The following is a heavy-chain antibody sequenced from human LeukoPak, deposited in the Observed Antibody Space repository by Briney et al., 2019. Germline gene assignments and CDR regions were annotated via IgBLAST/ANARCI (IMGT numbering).Heavy chain of an antibody. CDR2: ISSSSSTI. V-gene: IGHV3-48*01. CDR3: ARAEYYYDSSGYYY. J-gene: IGHJ4*02. D-gene: IGHD3-22*01. CDR1: GFTFSSYS. Sequence: GGSLRLSCVASGFTFSSYSMNWVRQAPGKGLEWVSYISSSSSTIYYADSVKGRFTISRDNAKNSLYLQMNSLRAEDTAVYYCARAEYYYDSSGYYYWGQGTLVTVSS.